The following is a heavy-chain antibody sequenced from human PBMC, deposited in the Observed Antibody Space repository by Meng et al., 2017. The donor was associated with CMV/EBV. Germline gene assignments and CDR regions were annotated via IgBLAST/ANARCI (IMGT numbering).Heavy chain of an antibody. J-gene: IGHJ4*02. CDR3: AKHFHRFNIAVAPGY. D-gene: IGHD6-19*01. Sequence: GESLKISCAASGFTFSSYAMSWVRQAPGKGLEWVLAISGSGGSTYYADSVKGRFTISRDNSKNTLYLQMNSLRAEDTAVYYCAKHFHRFNIAVAPGYWGQGTLVTVSS. CDR1: GFTFSSYA. CDR2: ISGSGGST. V-gene: IGHV3-23*01.